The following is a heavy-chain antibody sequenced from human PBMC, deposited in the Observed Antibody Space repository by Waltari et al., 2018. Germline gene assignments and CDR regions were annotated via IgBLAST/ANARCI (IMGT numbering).Heavy chain of an antibody. D-gene: IGHD6-19*01. CDR1: GYSISSGYY. Sequence: QVQLQESGPGLVKPSETLSLTCAVSGYSISSGYYWGWIRQPPGKGLEWIGSIYHSGSTYYNPSLKIRVTISVDTSKNQFSLKLSSVTAADTAVYYCARHEGGAVAPLDYWGQGTLVTVSS. CDR2: IYHSGST. V-gene: IGHV4-38-2*01. J-gene: IGHJ4*02. CDR3: ARHEGGAVAPLDY.